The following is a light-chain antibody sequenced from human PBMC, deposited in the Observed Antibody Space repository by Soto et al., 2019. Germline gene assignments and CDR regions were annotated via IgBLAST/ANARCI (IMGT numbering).Light chain of an antibody. V-gene: IGKV4-1*01. CDR1: QTVLDSSNNKAN. CDR3: QQYYTTPRT. CDR2: WAS. Sequence: EIVRSQSAGSLAVTLGERATINCKSSQTVLDSSNNKANLTWYQQKPGQPPKLIIYWASTRELGVPDRFSGSGSATDFTLTISSLQADDVAVYYCQQYYTTPRTLGHGTKVDIK. J-gene: IGKJ1*01.